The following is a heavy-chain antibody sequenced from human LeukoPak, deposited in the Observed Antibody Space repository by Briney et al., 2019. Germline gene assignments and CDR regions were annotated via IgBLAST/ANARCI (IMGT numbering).Heavy chain of an antibody. V-gene: IGHV1-69*01. D-gene: IGHD1-26*01. Sequence: GGIIPIFRPANYAQKFQGRVTITADESTSTAYMELSSLRSEDTAVYYCATYSGSYGGAFDIWGQGTMVTVSS. J-gene: IGHJ3*02. CDR3: ATYSGSYGGAFDI. CDR2: IIPIFRPA.